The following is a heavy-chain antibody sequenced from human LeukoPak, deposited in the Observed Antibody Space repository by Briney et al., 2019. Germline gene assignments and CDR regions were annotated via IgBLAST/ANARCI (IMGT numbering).Heavy chain of an antibody. V-gene: IGHV4-59*01. CDR2: VSYIGST. J-gene: IGHJ6*02. Sequence: PSETLSLTCTISGSSISSYYWSWIRQPPGKGLEWIGYVSYIGSTNYNPSLKSRVTISVDTSKSLFSLKLSSVTAADTAVYYCARAEVGAANRQWYGMDVWGQGTTVTVSS. CDR1: GSSISSYY. D-gene: IGHD6-19*01. CDR3: ARAEVGAANRQWYGMDV.